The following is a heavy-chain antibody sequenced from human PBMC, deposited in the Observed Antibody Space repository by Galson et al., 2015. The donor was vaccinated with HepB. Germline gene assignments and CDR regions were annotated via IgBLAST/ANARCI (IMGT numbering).Heavy chain of an antibody. J-gene: IGHJ6*02. CDR3: ARIRVRAHSLYGDYTTNEDYYYYYGMDV. CDR1: GFSLSTSGMC. CDR2: IDWDDDK. Sequence: PALVKPTQPLTLTCTFSGFSLSTSGMCVSWIRQPPGKALEWLARIDWDDDKYYSTSLKTRLTISKDTSKNQVVLTMTNMDPVDTATYYCARIRVRAHSLYGDYTTNEDYYYYYGMDVWGQGTTVTVSS. D-gene: IGHD4-17*01. V-gene: IGHV2-70*11.